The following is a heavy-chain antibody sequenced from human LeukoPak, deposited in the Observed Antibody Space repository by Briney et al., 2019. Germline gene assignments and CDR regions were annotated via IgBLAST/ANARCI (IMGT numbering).Heavy chain of an antibody. J-gene: IGHJ4*02. D-gene: IGHD6-13*01. CDR2: IYYSEFT. Sequence: PSETLSLTCTVSGGSISSGGHYWSWLRQHPGKGLEWIGSIYYSEFTYYNPSLKSRVTISVDSSENQLSLKLSSVTAADTAVYYCAGGLDSSKMGYWGQGTLVTVSS. CDR3: AGGLDSSKMGY. CDR1: GGSISSGGHY. V-gene: IGHV4-31*03.